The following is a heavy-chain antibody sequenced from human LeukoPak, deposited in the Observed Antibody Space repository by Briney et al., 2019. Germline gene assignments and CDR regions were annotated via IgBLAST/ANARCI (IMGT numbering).Heavy chain of an antibody. V-gene: IGHV3-33*01. D-gene: IGHD1-26*01. CDR3: ARELLQPYYYYYYGMDV. J-gene: IGHJ6*02. CDR1: GFTFSSYG. CDR2: IWYDGSNK. Sequence: GRSLRLSCAASGFTFSSYGMHWVRQAPGKGLEWVAVIWYDGSNKYYADSVKGRFTISRDNSKSTLYLQMNSLRAEDTAVYYCARELLQPYYYYYYGMDVWGQGTTVTVSS.